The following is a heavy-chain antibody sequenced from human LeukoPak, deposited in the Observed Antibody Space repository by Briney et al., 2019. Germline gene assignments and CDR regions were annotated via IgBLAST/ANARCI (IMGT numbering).Heavy chain of an antibody. J-gene: IGHJ6*02. CDR1: GYTFTSYY. D-gene: IGHD4-17*01. CDR2: INPSDGST. V-gene: IGHV1-46*01. CDR3: ARGQSVTTIYYYYYYGMDV. Sequence: ASVKVSCKASGYTFTSYYIHWVRQAPGQGLEWMGIINPSDGSTSYAQKFQGRVTMTRDTSASTVYMELSSLRSEDTAVYYCARGQSVTTIYYYYYYGMDVWGQGTTVTVSS.